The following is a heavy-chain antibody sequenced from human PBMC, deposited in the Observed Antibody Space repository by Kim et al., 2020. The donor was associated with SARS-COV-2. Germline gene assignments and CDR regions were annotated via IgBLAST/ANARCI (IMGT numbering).Heavy chain of an antibody. Sequence: YAQKFQGRVTITADESTSTAYMELSSLRSEDTAVYYCARPFDSSGYWFDYWGQGTLVTVSS. CDR3: ARPFDSSGYWFDY. D-gene: IGHD3-22*01. V-gene: IGHV1-69*01. J-gene: IGHJ4*02.